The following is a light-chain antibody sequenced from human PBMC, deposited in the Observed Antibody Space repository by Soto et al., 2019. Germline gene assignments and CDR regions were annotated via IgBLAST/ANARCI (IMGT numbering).Light chain of an antibody. V-gene: IGKV1-13*02. Sequence: AAQLTQSPSSLSASVGDRVTISCRASQGIGSALAWYQQKPGKAPKVLIYDASSLKSGVPSRFSGSGSGTDFTLTISSLQPDDFATYYCQQCHRASITFGQGTRLEIK. CDR1: QGIGSA. CDR2: DAS. CDR3: QQCHRASIT. J-gene: IGKJ5*01.